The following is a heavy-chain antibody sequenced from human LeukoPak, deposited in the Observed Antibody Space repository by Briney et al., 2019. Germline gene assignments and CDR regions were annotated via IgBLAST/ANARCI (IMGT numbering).Heavy chain of an antibody. CDR2: IKKDGSDK. V-gene: IGHV3-7*05. CDR1: GFTFSSYW. J-gene: IGHJ4*02. CDR3: ASQTSEKGFDG. Sequence: GGSLRLSCVASGFTFSSYWMSWVRQAPGKGLEWVANIKKDGSDKNYMDSVKGRFTISRDNAKNSVYLQMSSLRAEDTAVYYCASQTSEKGFDGWGQGTPVTVSS.